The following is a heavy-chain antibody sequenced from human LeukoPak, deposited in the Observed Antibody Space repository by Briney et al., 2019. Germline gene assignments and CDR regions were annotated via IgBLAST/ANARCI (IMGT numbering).Heavy chain of an antibody. CDR3: ARNAYCDSTNCYAWFDP. D-gene: IGHD2-2*01. CDR2: ISAYNGNT. CDR1: GYTFTSYG. V-gene: IGHV1-18*01. J-gene: IGHJ5*02. Sequence: ASVKVSCKASGYTFTSYGISWVRQAPGQGLEWMGWISAYNGNTNYAQKLQGRVTMTTDTSTSTAYMELRSLRSDDTAVYYCARNAYCDSTNCYAWFDPWGQGTLVTVSS.